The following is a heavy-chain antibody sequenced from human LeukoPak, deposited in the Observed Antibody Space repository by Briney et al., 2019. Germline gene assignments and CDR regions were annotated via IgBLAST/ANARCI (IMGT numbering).Heavy chain of an antibody. CDR2: SSAYNGEA. J-gene: IGHJ4*02. D-gene: IGHD5-18*01. CDR1: GYSCTSFG. V-gene: IGHV1-18*01. Sequence: VASVKVSCKASGYSCTSFGISWVRQVPGQGLEWMGWSSAYNGEANYVQKFQGRVTMTTDAATSTAYMELRSLRSDDTAVYYCTRDLGVDTSMIFFDYWGQGTVVTVSS. CDR3: TRDLGVDTSMIFFDY.